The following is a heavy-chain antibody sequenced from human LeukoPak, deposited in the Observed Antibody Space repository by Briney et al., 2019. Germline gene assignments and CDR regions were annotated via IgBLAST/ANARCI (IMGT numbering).Heavy chain of an antibody. V-gene: IGHV3-23*01. CDR3: VRQFAS. J-gene: IGHJ4*02. CDR2: ITGAGSTT. CDR1: GFTFSTFA. Sequence: GGSLRLSCAASGFTFSTFAMSWVRQDPGRGLEWVSSITGAGSTTYYPESVKGRFTISRDNSKNTLYLQMNSLRVEDTALYYCVRQFASWGQGTLVTVSS.